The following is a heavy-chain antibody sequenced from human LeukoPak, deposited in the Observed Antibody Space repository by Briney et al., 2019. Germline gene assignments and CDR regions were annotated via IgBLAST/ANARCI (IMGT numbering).Heavy chain of an antibody. CDR3: ATDLPRYYDSTSMLSSY. J-gene: IGHJ4*02. CDR1: GSTLTELS. V-gene: IGHV1-24*01. CDR2: FDPEHGKT. D-gene: IGHD3-22*01. Sequence: ASVKVSCKVSGSTLTELSMHWVRQAPGKGLEWMGGFDPEHGKTIYAQKFQGRVTMTEDTSTDTAYMELSSLRSEDTAVYYCATDLPRYYDSTSMLSSYWGQGTLVTVSS.